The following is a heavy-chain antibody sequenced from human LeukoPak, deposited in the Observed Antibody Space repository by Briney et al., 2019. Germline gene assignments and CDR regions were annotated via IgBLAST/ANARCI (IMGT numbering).Heavy chain of an antibody. Sequence: GRSLRLSCAAPGFSFSSYGMNWVRQAPGKGLEWVAVIWYDGNKKYYADSVRGRFTISRDNSKNTLYLQMNSLRDEDTAVYYCARDQGGYAKDYWGQGTLVSVCS. CDR2: IWYDGNKK. D-gene: IGHD5-12*01. V-gene: IGHV3-33*01. J-gene: IGHJ4*02. CDR3: ARDQGGYAKDY. CDR1: GFSFSSYG.